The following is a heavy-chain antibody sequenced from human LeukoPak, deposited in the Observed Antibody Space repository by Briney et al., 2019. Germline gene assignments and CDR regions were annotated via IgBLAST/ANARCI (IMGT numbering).Heavy chain of an antibody. CDR1: GGSISSYY. CDR3: ARSYDFWSGRLFDY. D-gene: IGHD3-3*01. Sequence: SETLSLTCTVSGGSISSYYWSWIRQPPGKGLEWIGSIYYSGSTNYNPSLKSRVTISVYTSKNQFSLKLSSVTAADTAVYYCARSYDFWSGRLFDYWGQGTLVTVSS. V-gene: IGHV4-59*01. CDR2: IYYSGST. J-gene: IGHJ4*02.